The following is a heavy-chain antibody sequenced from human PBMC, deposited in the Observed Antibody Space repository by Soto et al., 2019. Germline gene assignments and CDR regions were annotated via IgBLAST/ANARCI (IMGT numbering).Heavy chain of an antibody. CDR1: GGTFSTYA. CDR3: ARDQPLGCSGGSCKSYYGMDV. J-gene: IGHJ6*02. CDR2: IIPIFGTA. V-gene: IGHV1-69*01. Sequence: QVQLVQSGAEVKKPGSSVKVSCKASGGTFSTYAITWVRQAPGQGLEWMGWIIPIFGTANYAQNFQGRVTITADESTSTAYMELNSLRSEDTAVYYCARDQPLGCSGGSCKSYYGMDVWGQGTTVTVSS. D-gene: IGHD2-15*01.